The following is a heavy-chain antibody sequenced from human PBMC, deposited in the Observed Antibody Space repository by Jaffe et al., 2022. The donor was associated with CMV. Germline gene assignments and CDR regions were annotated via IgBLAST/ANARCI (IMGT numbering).Heavy chain of an antibody. CDR2: ISSSSSYI. Sequence: EVQLVESGGGLVKPGGSLRLSCAASGFTFSSYSMNWVRQAPGKGLEWVSSISSSSSYIYYADSVKGRFTISRDNAKNSLYLQMNSLRAEDTAVYYCARMATINPPYYYYYMDVWGKGTTVTVSS. D-gene: IGHD5-12*01. J-gene: IGHJ6*03. V-gene: IGHV3-21*01. CDR3: ARMATINPPYYYYYMDV. CDR1: GFTFSSYS.